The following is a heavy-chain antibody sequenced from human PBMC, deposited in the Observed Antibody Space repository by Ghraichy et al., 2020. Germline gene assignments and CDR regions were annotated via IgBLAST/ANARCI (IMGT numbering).Heavy chain of an antibody. V-gene: IGHV4-31*03. CDR1: GVSIKNDDYY. J-gene: IGHJ6*02. Sequence: SETLSLTCTVSGVSIKNDDYYWSWVRQRPGKGLEWIGYIHYNGRTNHNPSLKSRLIITVATWENQFSLKLSSVTAADTAVYYCARDTAPRGDYGMDVWGQGTTVTVSS. CDR2: IHYNGRT. CDR3: ARDTAPRGDYGMDV. D-gene: IGHD2-21*02.